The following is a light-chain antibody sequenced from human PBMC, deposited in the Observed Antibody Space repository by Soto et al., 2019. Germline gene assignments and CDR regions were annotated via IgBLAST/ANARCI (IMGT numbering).Light chain of an antibody. V-gene: IGKV1-5*03. CDR3: QHYNGYPVT. J-gene: IGKJ4*01. CDR2: RAS. CDR1: QSIVNW. Sequence: DIQMTQSPSTLSASVGDRVTITCRASQSIVNWLAWYQQKPGKAPKFLIYRASNLDSGVPSRFSGSGSGTEFTLTISSLQPDDFATYYCQHYNGYPVTFGGGTKVESK.